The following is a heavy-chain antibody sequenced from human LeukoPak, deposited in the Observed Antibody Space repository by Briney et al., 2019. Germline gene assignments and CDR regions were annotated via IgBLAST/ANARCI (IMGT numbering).Heavy chain of an antibody. J-gene: IGHJ5*02. CDR1: GGSISSGDYY. Sequence: SETLSLTCTVSGGSISSGDYYWSWIRQPPGKGLEWIGYIYYSGSTYYNPSLKSRVTISVDTSKNQFSLKLSSVTAADTAVYYCAREVDSSSSIHWFDPWGQGTLVTVSS. V-gene: IGHV4-30-4*01. CDR3: AREVDSSSSIHWFDP. CDR2: IYYSGST. D-gene: IGHD6-6*01.